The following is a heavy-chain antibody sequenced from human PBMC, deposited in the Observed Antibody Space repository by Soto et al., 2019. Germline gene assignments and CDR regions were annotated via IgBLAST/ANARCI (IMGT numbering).Heavy chain of an antibody. Sequence: EVQLVESGGGLVKPGGSLRLSCAASGFTFSSYSMNWDRQAPGKGLEWVSSISSSSSYIYYADSVKGRFTISRDNAKNALYLQMNSLRAEDTAVYYCASQWELLRYGPDFDYWGQGTLVTVSS. D-gene: IGHD1-26*01. CDR3: ASQWELLRYGPDFDY. V-gene: IGHV3-21*01. CDR2: ISSSSSYI. CDR1: GFTFSSYS. J-gene: IGHJ4*02.